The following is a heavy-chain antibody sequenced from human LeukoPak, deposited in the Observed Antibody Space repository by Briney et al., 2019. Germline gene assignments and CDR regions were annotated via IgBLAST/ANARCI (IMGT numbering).Heavy chain of an antibody. Sequence: GGSLRLSCATSGLTFRTTWMHWVRQAPGKGLMWVSRMNGEGTTIDYANSVKGRFTVSRDYAKNTLFLQMNNLRTEDTALYFCATARNFRFEYWGQGSLVTVSS. CDR1: GLTFRTTW. CDR2: MNGEGTTI. V-gene: IGHV3-74*01. D-gene: IGHD1-7*01. J-gene: IGHJ4*02. CDR3: ATARNFRFEY.